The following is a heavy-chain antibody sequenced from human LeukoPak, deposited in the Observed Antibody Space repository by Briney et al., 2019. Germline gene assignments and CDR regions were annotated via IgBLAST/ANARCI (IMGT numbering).Heavy chain of an antibody. CDR3: AKTRYYYYYMDV. Sequence: SETLSLTCTVSGGSISSYYWSWIRQPAGKGLEWIGRIYTSGSTNYNPSLKSRVTISVDTSKNQFSLKLSSVTAADTAVYYCAKTRYYYYYMDVWGKGTTVTVSS. CDR1: GGSISSYY. V-gene: IGHV4-4*07. J-gene: IGHJ6*03. CDR2: IYTSGST.